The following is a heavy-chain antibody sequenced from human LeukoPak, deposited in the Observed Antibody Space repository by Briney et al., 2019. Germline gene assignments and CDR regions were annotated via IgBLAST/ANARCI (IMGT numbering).Heavy chain of an antibody. CDR1: GGSISSYY. J-gene: IGHJ6*02. D-gene: IGHD3-10*01. V-gene: IGHV4-59*08. CDR3: ARHLAEGSYYYGMDV. Sequence: SETLSLTCTVSGGSISSYYWSWIRQPPGKGLEWIGYIYYSGSTNYNPSLKSRVTISVDTSKNQFSLKLSSVTAADTAVYYCARHLAEGSYYYGMDVWGQGTMVTVSS. CDR2: IYYSGST.